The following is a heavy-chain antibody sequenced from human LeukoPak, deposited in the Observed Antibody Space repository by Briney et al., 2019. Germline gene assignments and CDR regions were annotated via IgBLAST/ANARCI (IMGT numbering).Heavy chain of an antibody. CDR3: ASYSSSWYESGY. V-gene: IGHV1-2*06. Sequence: GASVKVSCKASGYTFTGYYMHWVRQAPGQGLEWMGRINPNSGGTNYAQKFQGRVTMTRDTSISTAYMELSSLRSEDTAVYYCASYSSSWYESGYWGQGTLVTVSS. CDR1: GYTFTGYY. D-gene: IGHD6-13*01. CDR2: INPNSGGT. J-gene: IGHJ4*02.